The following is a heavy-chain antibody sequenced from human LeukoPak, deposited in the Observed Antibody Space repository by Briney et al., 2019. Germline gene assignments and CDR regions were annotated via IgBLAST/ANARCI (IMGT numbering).Heavy chain of an antibody. J-gene: IGHJ6*02. D-gene: IGHD3-10*01. Sequence: GGSLRLSCAASGFTVSSNYMSWVRQAPGKGLEWVSVIYSGGDTYYADSVKGRFTISRDNSKNTLYLQINSLRAEDTAVYNCARANYGSGRNYYYGLDAWGQGTTVTVS. CDR3: ARANYGSGRNYYYGLDA. CDR2: IYSGGDT. V-gene: IGHV3-66*01. CDR1: GFTVSSNY.